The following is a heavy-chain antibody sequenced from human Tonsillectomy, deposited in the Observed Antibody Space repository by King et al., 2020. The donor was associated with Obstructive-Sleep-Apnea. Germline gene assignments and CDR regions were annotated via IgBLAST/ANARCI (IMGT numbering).Heavy chain of an antibody. Sequence: QLQESGPGLVKPSETLSLTCTVSGGSISSSSYYWGWIRQPPGKGLEWIGSIYYSGSTYYNPSLKSRVTISVDTSKHQFSLKLSSVTAADTAVYYCARDWKYYDILTGYRKHYGMDVWGQGTTVTVSS. CDR3: ARDWKYYDILTGYRKHYGMDV. CDR2: IYYSGST. V-gene: IGHV4-39*07. J-gene: IGHJ6*02. CDR1: GGSISSSSYY. D-gene: IGHD3-9*01.